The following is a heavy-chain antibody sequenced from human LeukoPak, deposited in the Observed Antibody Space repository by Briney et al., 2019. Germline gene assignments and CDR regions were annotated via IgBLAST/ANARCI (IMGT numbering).Heavy chain of an antibody. CDR2: IYYSGST. V-gene: IGHV4-39*01. CDR3: ARHSYSSSWQRRVPFDY. CDR1: GGSISSSSYY. Sequence: SETLSLTCTVSGGSISSSSYYWGWIRQPPGKGLEWIGSIYYSGSTYYNPSLKSRVTISVDTSKNQFSLKLSSVTAADTAVYYCARHSYSSSWQRRVPFDYWGQGTLVTDSS. J-gene: IGHJ4*02. D-gene: IGHD6-13*01.